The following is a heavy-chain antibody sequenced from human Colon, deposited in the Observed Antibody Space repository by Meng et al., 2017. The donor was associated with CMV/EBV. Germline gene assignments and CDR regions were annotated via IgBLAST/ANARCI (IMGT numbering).Heavy chain of an antibody. V-gene: IGHV3-7*01. CDR2: INEDGGEI. D-gene: IGHD3-3*01. J-gene: IGHJ6*02. CDR1: GFTFSRNW. Sequence: GESLKISCAASGFTFSRNWMTWVRQAPGKGLEWVANINEDGGEIYYVDSLKGRFTISRDNAKNSLYLQMNSLRAEDSAVYYCARITTFGTGLHGMDVWGQGTTVTVSS. CDR3: ARITTFGTGLHGMDV.